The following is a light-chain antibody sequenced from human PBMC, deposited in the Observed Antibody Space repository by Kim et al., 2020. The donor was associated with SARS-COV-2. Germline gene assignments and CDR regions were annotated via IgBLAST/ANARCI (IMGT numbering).Light chain of an antibody. V-gene: IGLV2-11*01. J-gene: IGLJ1*01. CDR1: SSDVGAYNY. CDR2: DVN. CDR3: CSYAGNSYV. Sequence: QSALTQPRSVSGSPGKSVTISCTGTSSDVGAYNYISWFQQHPGKAPKLMIYDVNKRPSGVPDRFSGSKSGNTASLTISGLQAEDEADYYCCSYAGNSYVFGTGTKVTV.